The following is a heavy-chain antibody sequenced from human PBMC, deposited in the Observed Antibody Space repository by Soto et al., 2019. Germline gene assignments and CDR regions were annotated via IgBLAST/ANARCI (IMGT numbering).Heavy chain of an antibody. V-gene: IGHV1-69*13. J-gene: IGHJ6*02. Sequence: GASVKVSCKASGVTFSSYASSWVRQAPGQGLEWMGGIIPIFGTANYAQKFQGRVTITADESTSTAYMELSSLRSEDTAVYYCARDRKRWLPQGYYSGMDVWRQGTTVTVSS. CDR1: GVTFSSYA. CDR2: IIPIFGTA. D-gene: IGHD5-12*01. CDR3: ARDRKRWLPQGYYSGMDV.